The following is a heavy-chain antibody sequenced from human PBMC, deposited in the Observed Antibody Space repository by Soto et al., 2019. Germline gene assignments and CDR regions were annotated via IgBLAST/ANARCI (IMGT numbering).Heavy chain of an antibody. D-gene: IGHD3-22*01. Sequence: QLQLQESGPGLVKPSETLSLTCTVSGGSISSSSYYWGWIRQPPGKGLEWIGGIYYSGSTYYNPSLKSRVTISVDTSKNQFSLKLSSVTAADTAVYYCARHFDYYDSSGYYSRAKAGAFDIWGQGTMVTVSS. CDR3: ARHFDYYDSSGYYSRAKAGAFDI. CDR1: GGSISSSSYY. J-gene: IGHJ3*02. V-gene: IGHV4-39*01. CDR2: IYYSGST.